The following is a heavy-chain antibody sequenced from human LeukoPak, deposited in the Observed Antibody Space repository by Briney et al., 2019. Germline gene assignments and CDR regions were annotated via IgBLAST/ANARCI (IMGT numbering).Heavy chain of an antibody. CDR2: IKQDGSEK. V-gene: IGHV3-7*01. CDR3: ARDHYYGSGSYNY. CDR1: GFTFSSYW. D-gene: IGHD3-10*01. Sequence: GGSLRLSCAASGFTFSSYWMSWVRQAPGKGLEWVANIKQDGSEKYYVDSVKGRFTISGDNAKNSLYLQMNSLRAEDTAVYYCARDHYYGSGSYNYWGQGTLVTVSS. J-gene: IGHJ4*02.